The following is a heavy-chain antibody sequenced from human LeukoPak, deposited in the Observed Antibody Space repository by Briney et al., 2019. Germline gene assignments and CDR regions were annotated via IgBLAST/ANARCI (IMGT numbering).Heavy chain of an antibody. J-gene: IGHJ5*02. D-gene: IGHD6-6*01. Sequence: PGGSLRLSCAASGFTVSSNYMSWVRQAPGKGLEWVSVIYSGGSTYYADSVKGRFTISRDNSKNTLYLQMNSLRAEDTAVYYCARDHSSSTFDPWGQGTLVTVPS. CDR2: IYSGGST. CDR1: GFTVSSNY. CDR3: ARDHSSSTFDP. V-gene: IGHV3-53*01.